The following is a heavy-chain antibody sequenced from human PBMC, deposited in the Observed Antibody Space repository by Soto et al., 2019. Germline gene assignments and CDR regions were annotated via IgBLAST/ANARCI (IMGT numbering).Heavy chain of an antibody. Sequence: QLQLQESGPGLVKPSETLSLTCTVSRGSIQSSTYYWGWIRQPPGKGLEWIGTVYYNGSPYFNPSFKSRLTLSADPSQNQFSLILASVTAADSAVYYCARQTYLTYFDIWGQGTMVTVSS. D-gene: IGHD3-16*01. V-gene: IGHV4-39*01. CDR3: ARQTYLTYFDI. CDR2: VYYNGSP. CDR1: RGSIQSSTYY. J-gene: IGHJ3*02.